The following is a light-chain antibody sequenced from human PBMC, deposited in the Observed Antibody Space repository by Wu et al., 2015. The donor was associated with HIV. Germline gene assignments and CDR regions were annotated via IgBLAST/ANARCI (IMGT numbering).Light chain of an antibody. V-gene: IGKV1-5*03. J-gene: IGKJ1*01. Sequence: DIRMTQSPFALSASVGDTVNITCRASQSIDNWLAWYQQKPGKAPKLLIYKSSNLENGVPSRFSGSGSGTQFTLTIRRLQSGDFAIYYCQQYATGLETFGQGTKV. CDR2: KSS. CDR3: QQYATGLET. CDR1: QSIDNW.